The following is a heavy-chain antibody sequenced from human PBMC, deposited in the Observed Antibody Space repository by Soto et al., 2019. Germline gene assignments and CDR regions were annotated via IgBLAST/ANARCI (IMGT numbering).Heavy chain of an antibody. CDR1: GDSISNSMW. CDR2: IHHSGST. Sequence: PSETLSLTCAVSGDSISNSMWWTWVRQPPGKGLEWIGEIHHSGSTNYNPSLNNRVDISLDKSNNQFSLQLNSVTAADTAVYFCARGHGSRRRGFDYWGQGTLVTVSS. CDR3: ARGHGSRRRGFDY. V-gene: IGHV4-4*02. J-gene: IGHJ4*02.